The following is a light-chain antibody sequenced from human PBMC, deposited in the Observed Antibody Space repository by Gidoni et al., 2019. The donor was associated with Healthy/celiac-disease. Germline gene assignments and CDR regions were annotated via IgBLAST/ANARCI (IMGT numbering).Light chain of an antibody. V-gene: IGKV3-20*01. Sequence: LTQSPGTLSLSPGDRATLSCRASQSVSSSYSAWYQQKPGQAPRLLIYGASSRATGIPDRFSGSGSGTDFTLTISRLEPEDFAVYYCQQYGSAPRTFGQGTKVEIK. J-gene: IGKJ1*01. CDR1: QSVSSSY. CDR3: QQYGSAPRT. CDR2: GAS.